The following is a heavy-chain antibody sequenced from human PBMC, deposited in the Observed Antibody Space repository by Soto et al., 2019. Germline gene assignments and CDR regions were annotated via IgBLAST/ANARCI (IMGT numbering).Heavy chain of an antibody. J-gene: IGHJ4*02. V-gene: IGHV3-74*01. Sequence: EVQLVESGGGLVQPGGSVRLSCAASGFTFSNYWMHWVRQTPGKGLVWVSRVGSDGRGATYADSVKGRFTISRDNAKNQLYLQMDSLRVEDTAMDPCARDGLMHGPDMDQWGQGILVTVSS. CDR1: GFTFSNYW. D-gene: IGHD3-16*01. CDR2: VGSDGRGA. CDR3: ARDGLMHGPDMDQ.